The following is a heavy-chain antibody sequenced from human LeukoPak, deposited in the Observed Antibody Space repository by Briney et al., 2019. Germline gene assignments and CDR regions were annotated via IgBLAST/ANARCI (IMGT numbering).Heavy chain of an antibody. CDR3: ARLGYCNNLSCYTWNYGY. V-gene: IGHV4-34*01. J-gene: IGHJ4*02. CDR1: GFTFGSYS. D-gene: IGHD2-2*02. CDR2: INHSGTT. Sequence: GSLRLSCAASGFTFGSYSMNWVRQAPGKGLEWIGEINHSGTTNYNPSLKSRVTISADTSKNQFSLKLTSVTAADTAVYYCARLGYCNNLSCYTWNYGYWGQGTLATVSS.